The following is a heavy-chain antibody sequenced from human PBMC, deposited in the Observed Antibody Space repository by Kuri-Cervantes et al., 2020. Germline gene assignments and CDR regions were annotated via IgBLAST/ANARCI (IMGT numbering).Heavy chain of an antibody. D-gene: IGHD3-10*01. Sequence: GGSLRLSCKGSGYRFTSYWIVWVRQMPGKGLEWMGIIYPGDSDTRYSPSFQGQVTISVDKSITTAYLQWSSLKASDTAMYYYARRDYHGARVDVWGKGTTVTVSS. CDR1: GYRFTSYW. CDR2: IYPGDSDT. V-gene: IGHV5-51*01. CDR3: ARRDYHGARVDV. J-gene: IGHJ6*04.